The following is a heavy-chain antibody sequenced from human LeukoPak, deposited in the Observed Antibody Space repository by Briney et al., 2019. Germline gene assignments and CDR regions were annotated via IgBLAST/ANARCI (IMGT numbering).Heavy chain of an antibody. CDR3: AIHDYGDRDAFDI. CDR2: IYSSGST. CDR1: GGSISSGTYY. J-gene: IGHJ3*02. D-gene: IGHD4-17*01. Sequence: SETLSLTCTVSGGSISSGTYYWGWIRRPAGKGLEWIGRIYSSGSTSYNPSLESRVTISVDTSKNRFSLKLSSVTAADTAVYYCAIHDYGDRDAFDIWGQGTLVTVSS. V-gene: IGHV4-61*02.